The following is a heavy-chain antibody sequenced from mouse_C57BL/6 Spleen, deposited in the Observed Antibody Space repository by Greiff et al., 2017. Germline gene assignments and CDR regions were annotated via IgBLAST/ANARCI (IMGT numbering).Heavy chain of an antibody. CDR2: INPGSGGT. J-gene: IGHJ1*03. Sequence: QVQLQQSGAELVRPGTSVKVSCKASGYAFTNYLIEWVKQRPGQGLEWIGVINPGSGGTNYNEKFKGKATLTADKSSSTAYMQLSSLTSEDSAVYFCARGGGHWYFDVWGTGTTVTVSS. V-gene: IGHV1-54*01. CDR1: GYAFTNYL. CDR3: ARGGGHWYFDV. D-gene: IGHD3-3*01.